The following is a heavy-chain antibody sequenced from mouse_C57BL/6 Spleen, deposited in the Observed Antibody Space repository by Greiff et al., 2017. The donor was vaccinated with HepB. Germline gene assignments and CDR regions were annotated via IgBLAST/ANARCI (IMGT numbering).Heavy chain of an antibody. CDR3: ARRNNVGDKDKYFGD. CDR2: IYPGGGNT. J-gene: IGHJ2*01. D-gene: IGHD1-3*01. Sequence: VQLQQSGAELVRPGASVKLSCKASGYTFTDYYINWVKQRPGQGLEWIARIYPGGGNTNYNAKFKGKATLTADKSSSTAYMQLSSLTSEDTAVYYCARRNNVGDKDKYFGDRGHGTTLS. CDR1: GYTFTDYY. V-gene: IGHV1-76*01.